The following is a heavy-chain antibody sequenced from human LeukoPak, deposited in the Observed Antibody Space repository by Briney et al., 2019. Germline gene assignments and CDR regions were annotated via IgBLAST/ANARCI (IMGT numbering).Heavy chain of an antibody. Sequence: GGSLRLSCAASGFTFSSYSVNWVRQAPGKGLEWVSSINTRSYIYSADSVKGRFTISRDNDKNSVYLQMNSLRAEDTAVYYCAGEGGYCYGASCRFFDSWGQGTLPTVSS. J-gene: IGHJ4*02. D-gene: IGHD2-15*01. CDR1: GFTFSSYS. CDR3: AGEGGYCYGASCRFFDS. CDR2: INTRSYI. V-gene: IGHV3-21*01.